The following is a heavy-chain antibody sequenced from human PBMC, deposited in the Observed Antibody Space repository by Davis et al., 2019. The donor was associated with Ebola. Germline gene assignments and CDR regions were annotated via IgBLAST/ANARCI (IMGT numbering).Heavy chain of an antibody. CDR1: GFTFSNYW. J-gene: IGHJ4*02. D-gene: IGHD1-26*01. CDR2: INTDGSSA. Sequence: HTGGSLRLSCAASGFTFSNYWMHWVRQAPGKGLVWVSRINTDGSSAIYADSVKGRFTISRDNAKNTLHLQMNSLRAEDTAVYFCTRFKRWDLLEYYFDYWGQGTLVTVSS. CDR3: TRFKRWDLLEYYFDY. V-gene: IGHV3-74*01.